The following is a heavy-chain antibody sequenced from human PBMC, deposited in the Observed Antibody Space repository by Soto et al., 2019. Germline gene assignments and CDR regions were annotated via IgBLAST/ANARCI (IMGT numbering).Heavy chain of an antibody. CDR1: GYTFTSYD. Sequence: QVQLVQSGAEVKKPGASVKVSCKASGYTFTSYDINWVRQATGQGLEWMGWMNPNSGNTGYAQKFQGRVTMTRNTSISTAYMELSSLISEDTAVYYCARAAAVAVAGTRGYYCMDVWGQGTTVTVSS. CDR3: ARAAAVAVAGTRGYYCMDV. CDR2: MNPNSGNT. J-gene: IGHJ6*02. D-gene: IGHD6-19*01. V-gene: IGHV1-8*01.